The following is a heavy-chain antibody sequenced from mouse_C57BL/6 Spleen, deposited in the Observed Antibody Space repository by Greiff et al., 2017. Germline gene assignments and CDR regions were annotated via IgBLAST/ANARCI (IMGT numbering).Heavy chain of an antibody. CDR2: INPNNGGT. CDR3: ARENGSSWYFDV. D-gene: IGHD1-1*01. V-gene: IGHV1-22*01. Sequence: DVQLQESGPELVKPGASVKMSCKASGYTFTDYNMHWVKQSHGKSLEWIGYINPNNGGTSYNQKFKGKATLTVNKSSSTAYMELRSLTSEDSAVYYCARENGSSWYFDVWGTGTTVTVSS. J-gene: IGHJ1*03. CDR1: GYTFTDYN.